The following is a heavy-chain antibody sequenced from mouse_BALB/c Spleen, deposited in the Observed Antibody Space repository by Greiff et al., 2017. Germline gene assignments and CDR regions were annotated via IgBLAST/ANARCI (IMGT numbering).Heavy chain of an antibody. D-gene: IGHD1-2*01. Sequence: DVQLVESGGGLVQPGGSRKLSCAASGFTFSSFGMHWVRQAPEKGLEWVAYISSGSSTIYYADTVKGRFTISRDNPKNTLFLQMTSLTSEDTAMYYCARLGSLLRLREGAMDYWGQGTSVTVSS. V-gene: IGHV5-17*02. CDR3: ARLGSLLRLREGAMDY. J-gene: IGHJ4*01. CDR2: ISSGSSTI. CDR1: GFTFSSFG.